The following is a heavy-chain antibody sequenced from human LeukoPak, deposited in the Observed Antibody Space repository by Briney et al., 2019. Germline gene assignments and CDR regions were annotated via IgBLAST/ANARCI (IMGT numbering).Heavy chain of an antibody. J-gene: IGHJ4*02. CDR2: IYTSGST. CDR3: ARTNYYYDSSGYFVYYFDY. D-gene: IGHD3-22*01. V-gene: IGHV4-4*07. CDR1: GGSISSYY. Sequence: SSETLSLTCTVSGGSISSYYWSWIRQPAGKGLEWIGRIYTSGSTNYNPSLKSRVTMSVDTSKNQFSLKLSSVTAADTAVYYCARTNYYYDSSGYFVYYFDYWGQGTLVTVFS.